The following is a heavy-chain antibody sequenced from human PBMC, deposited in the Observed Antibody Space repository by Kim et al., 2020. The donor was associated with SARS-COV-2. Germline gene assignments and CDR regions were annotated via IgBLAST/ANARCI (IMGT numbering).Heavy chain of an antibody. D-gene: IGHD2-21*02. CDR3: TRGLGGYSLNGY. CDR2: INTNTGRP. J-gene: IGHJ4*02. Sequence: ASVKVSCKASGYSLTDYPINWVRQAPGQGLKWMGYINTNTGRPTYAPDLAGRAVFSLDTSVTTAYLQINGLKAEDTAIYYCTRGLGGYSLNGYWGQGTLVTVS. CDR1: GYSLTDYP. V-gene: IGHV7-4-1*02.